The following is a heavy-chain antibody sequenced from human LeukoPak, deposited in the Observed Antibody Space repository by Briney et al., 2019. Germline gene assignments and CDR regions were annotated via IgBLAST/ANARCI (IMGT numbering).Heavy chain of an antibody. CDR1: GFTFRGYG. CDR3: AKGMTTGPRSVYHYMDV. J-gene: IGHJ6*03. D-gene: IGHD4-17*01. Sequence: GGSLRLSCVASGFTFRGYGMRWVRQAPGKGLEWLSLLWYDGSNEYYADSVKGRFTISRDNSKNTLYLQMNSLRAEDTAVYYCAKGMTTGPRSVYHYMDVWGKGTTVPVSS. CDR2: LWYDGSNE. V-gene: IGHV3-33*06.